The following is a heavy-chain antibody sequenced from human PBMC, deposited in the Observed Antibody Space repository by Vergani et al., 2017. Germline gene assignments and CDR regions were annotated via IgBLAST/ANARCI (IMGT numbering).Heavy chain of an antibody. V-gene: IGHV3-21*01. CDR2: ISSSSRYI. Sequence: EVQLVDSGGGLVQAGGPLRLSCAASGFTFSSYIMNWVRQAPGKGLELVSSISSSSRYIYYDDSVKGRVTISRDNAKNSLYRQMNSLIAEDTAVYYCARGGEWGLLADYWGQGTLVTVSS. CDR3: ARGGEWGLLADY. J-gene: IGHJ4*02. D-gene: IGHD1-26*01. CDR1: GFTFSSYI.